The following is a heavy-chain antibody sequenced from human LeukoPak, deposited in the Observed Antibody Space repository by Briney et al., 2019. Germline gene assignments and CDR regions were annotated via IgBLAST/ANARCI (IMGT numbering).Heavy chain of an antibody. CDR2: IKQDGSEK. CDR3: AREYRYYDILTGFLDN. CDR1: GFIFSNYL. Sequence: GGSLRLSCAASGFIFSNYLMSWVRQAPGKGLEWVANIKQDGSEKYYVDSVKDRFTISRDNAKNSLYLQMSSLRAEDTAVYYCAREYRYYDILTGFLDNWGQGTPVTVSS. D-gene: IGHD3-9*01. V-gene: IGHV3-7*01. J-gene: IGHJ4*02.